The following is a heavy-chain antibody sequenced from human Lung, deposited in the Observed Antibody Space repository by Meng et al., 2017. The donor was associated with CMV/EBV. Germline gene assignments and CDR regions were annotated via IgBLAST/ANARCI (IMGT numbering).Heavy chain of an antibody. CDR1: GFTFGDYA. D-gene: IGHD3-3*01. CDR3: SRGATTFGVAHSDY. Sequence: GESLKISCTVSGFTFGDYAMSWVRQAPGKGLEWVGFIRSKGYGGAREYAASVKGRFSISRDDSKSIAYLQMNSLKTEDTAVYYCSRGATTFGVAHSDYWGQGTLVTVSS. CDR2: IRSKGYGGAR. J-gene: IGHJ4*02. V-gene: IGHV3-49*04.